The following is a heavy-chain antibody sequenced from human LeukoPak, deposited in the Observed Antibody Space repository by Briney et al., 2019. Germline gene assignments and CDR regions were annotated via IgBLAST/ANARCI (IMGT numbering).Heavy chain of an antibody. D-gene: IGHD4-17*01. V-gene: IGHV4-61*02. CDR1: GGSISSGSYY. Sequence: PSQTLSLTCTVSGGSISSGSYYWSWIRQPAGKGLEWIGRIYTSGSTNYNPSLKSRVTISVDTSKNQFSLKLSSVTAADTAVYYCARDGPPLHYGTDAFDIWGQGTMVTVSS. CDR3: ARDGPPLHYGTDAFDI. CDR2: IYTSGST. J-gene: IGHJ3*02.